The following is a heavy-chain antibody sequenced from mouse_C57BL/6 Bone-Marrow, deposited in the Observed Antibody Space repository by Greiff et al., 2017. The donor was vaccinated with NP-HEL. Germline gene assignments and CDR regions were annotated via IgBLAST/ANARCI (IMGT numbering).Heavy chain of an antibody. CDR2: INYDGSST. V-gene: IGHV5-16*01. CDR3: ARVKVFYYGSIYFDY. D-gene: IGHD1-1*01. J-gene: IGHJ2*01. Sequence: EVQVVESEGGLVQPGSSMKLSCTASGFTFSDYYMAWVHQVPEKGLEWVANINYDGSSTYYLDSLKSRFIISRDNAKNILYLQMSSLKSEDTATYYGARVKVFYYGSIYFDYWGQGTTLTVSS. CDR1: GFTFSDYY.